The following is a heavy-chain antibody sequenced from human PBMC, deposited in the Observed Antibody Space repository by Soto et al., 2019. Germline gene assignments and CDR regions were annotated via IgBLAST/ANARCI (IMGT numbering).Heavy chain of an antibody. J-gene: IGHJ4*02. V-gene: IGHV3-30*18. CDR1: GLTFSSYG. CDR3: AKDIRYCSGGRCYYFDF. CDR2: ISYDGSNK. Sequence: GGSLRLSCAASGLTFSSYGMHWVRQAPGKGLEWVAVISYDGSNKYYADSVKGRFTISRDNSKNTLYLQMNSLRAEDTAVYYCAKDIRYCSGGRCYYFDFWGQGTLVTVSS. D-gene: IGHD2-15*01.